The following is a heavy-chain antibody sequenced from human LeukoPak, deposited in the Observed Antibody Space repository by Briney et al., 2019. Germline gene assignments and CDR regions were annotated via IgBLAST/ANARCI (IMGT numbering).Heavy chain of an antibody. J-gene: IGHJ3*02. CDR2: IRSAGSRT. CDR1: GFTFSSYG. D-gene: IGHD3-3*02. V-gene: IGHV3-30*02. Sequence: GGSLRLSCEASGFTFSSYGMHWVRQAPGKGLECVAFIRSAGSRTNYVDSVKGRFTISRDNSKNTVYLQMNSVRGDDTAVYFCARDPHIFGEIIGDGYDIWGQGTMVTVSS. CDR3: ARDPHIFGEIIGDGYDI.